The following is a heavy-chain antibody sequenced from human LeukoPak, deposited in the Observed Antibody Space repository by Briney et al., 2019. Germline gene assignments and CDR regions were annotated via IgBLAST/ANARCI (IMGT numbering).Heavy chain of an antibody. J-gene: IGHJ4*02. V-gene: IGHV3-30*02. CDR2: IRYDGSNK. Sequence: GGSLRLXCAASGFTFSSYGMHWVRQAPGKGLEWVAFIRYDGSNKYYADSVKGRFTISRDNSKNTLYLQMNSLRAEDTAVYYCAKAPNVYSYGYYFDYWGQGTLVTVSS. CDR3: AKAPNVYSYGYYFDY. D-gene: IGHD5-18*01. CDR1: GFTFSSYG.